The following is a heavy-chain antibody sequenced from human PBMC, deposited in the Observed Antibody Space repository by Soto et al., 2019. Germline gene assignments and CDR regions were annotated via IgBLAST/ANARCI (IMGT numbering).Heavy chain of an antibody. CDR3: ARDQGGYGSGSYYSWGYYYYYYGMDV. V-gene: IGHV3-21*01. CDR1: GFTFSSYS. J-gene: IGHJ6*02. D-gene: IGHD3-10*01. CDR2: ISSSSSYI. Sequence: GGSLRLSCAASGFTFSSYSMNWFRQAPGKGLEWVSSISSSSSYIYYADSVKGRFTISRDNAKNSLYLQMNSLRAEDTAVYYCARDQGGYGSGSYYSWGYYYYYYGMDVWGQGTTVTVSS.